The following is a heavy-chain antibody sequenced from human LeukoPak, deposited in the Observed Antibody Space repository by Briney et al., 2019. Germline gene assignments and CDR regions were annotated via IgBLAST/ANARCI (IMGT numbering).Heavy chain of an antibody. D-gene: IGHD3-3*01. Sequence: PGGSLRLSCAASGFTFSRYAMSWVGQAPGKGVEGVSAISGSGGRTYYADSVKGRFTISRDNSKNTLYLQMNSLRAEDTAVYYCAKVLVNWFDPWGQGTLVTVSS. V-gene: IGHV3-23*01. CDR1: GFTFSRYA. CDR3: AKVLVNWFDP. CDR2: ISGSGGRT. J-gene: IGHJ5*02.